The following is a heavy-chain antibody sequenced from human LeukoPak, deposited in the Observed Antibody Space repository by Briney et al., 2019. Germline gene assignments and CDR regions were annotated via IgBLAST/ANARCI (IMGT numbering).Heavy chain of an antibody. CDR3: ARDCSGGSCYSYYYYGMDV. V-gene: IGHV1-18*04. CDR1: GYTFTSYG. D-gene: IGHD2-15*01. Sequence: ASVKVSCKASGYTFTSYGISWVRQAPGQGLEWMGWISAYNGNTNYAQKPQGRVTMTTDTSTSTAYMELRSLRSDDTAVYYCARDCSGGSCYSYYYYGMDVWGKGTTVTVSS. J-gene: IGHJ6*04. CDR2: ISAYNGNT.